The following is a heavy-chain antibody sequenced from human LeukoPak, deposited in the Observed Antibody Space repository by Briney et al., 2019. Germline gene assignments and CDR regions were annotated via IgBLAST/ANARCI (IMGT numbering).Heavy chain of an antibody. D-gene: IGHD3-22*01. V-gene: IGHV3-74*01. CDR2: INSDGIST. CDR1: RFTFSRYW. J-gene: IGHJ4*02. Sequence: PGGSLRLSCAASRFTFSRYWMHWVRQAPGKGLVLVSRINSDGISTSYADSVKGRFTISRDNAKNTLYLQMNSLRAEDTAVYYCARDGNYYDSSGPADYWGQGTLVTVSS. CDR3: ARDGNYYDSSGPADY.